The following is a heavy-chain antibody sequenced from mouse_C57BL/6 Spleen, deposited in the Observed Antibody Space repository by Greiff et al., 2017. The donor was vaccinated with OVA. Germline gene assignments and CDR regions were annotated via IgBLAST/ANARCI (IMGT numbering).Heavy chain of an antibody. CDR1: GFSLTSYG. CDR2: IWRGGST. V-gene: IGHV2-4*01. CDR3: GKNKLNYYAMDY. Sequence: QVQLQQSGPGLVQPSQSLYITCTVSGFSLTSYGVHWVRQPPGKGLEWLGVIWRGGSTNYYAAFISGLSISKDNAKSQVVFEMNSLQAADTAIYYCGKNKLNYYAMDYWGQGTSVTVSS. J-gene: IGHJ4*01.